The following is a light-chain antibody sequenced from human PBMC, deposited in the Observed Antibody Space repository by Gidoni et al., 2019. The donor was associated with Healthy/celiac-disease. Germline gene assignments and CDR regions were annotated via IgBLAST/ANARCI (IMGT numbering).Light chain of an antibody. CDR3: QQSYSTPRLT. J-gene: IGKJ4*01. Sequence: DIQMSQSPSSLSASVGDRVTITCREIQSISSYLHWYQQKPGKAPKLLIYAASSLQSGVPSRFSGSGSGTDFTLTISSLQPEDFATYYCQQSYSTPRLTFGGGTKVEIK. CDR1: QSISSY. CDR2: AAS. V-gene: IGKV1-39*01.